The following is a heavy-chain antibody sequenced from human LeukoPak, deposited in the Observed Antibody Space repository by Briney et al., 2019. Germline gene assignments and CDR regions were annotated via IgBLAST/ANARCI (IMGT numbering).Heavy chain of an antibody. CDR1: GFTFSSYW. D-gene: IGHD5-24*01. CDR2: IGIDSGNT. CDR3: ARDYKYAFDN. V-gene: IGHV3-48*01. Sequence: GGSLRLSCAASGFTFSSYWMHWVRQAPGKGLEWISYIGIDSGNTNYADSVKGRFTISGDKAKNSLYPQMNSLRVEDTAVYYCARDYKYAFDNWGQGTLVTVSS. J-gene: IGHJ4*02.